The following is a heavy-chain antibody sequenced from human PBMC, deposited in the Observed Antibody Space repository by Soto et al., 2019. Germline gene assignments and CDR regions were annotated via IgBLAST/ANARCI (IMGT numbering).Heavy chain of an antibody. Sequence: SQTLTLTCAISGDSVSSNSAAWNWIRQSPSRGLEWLGRTYYRSKWYKDYEVSVQSRITINLDTSKNQFSLQLNSVTPDVTAVYYCGGGAVSYYSRVLDYWGHVXLGTVCS. CDR1: GDSVSSNSAA. V-gene: IGHV6-1*01. D-gene: IGHD4-4*01. CDR2: TYYRSKWYK. J-gene: IGHJ4*01. CDR3: GGGAVSYYSRVLDY.